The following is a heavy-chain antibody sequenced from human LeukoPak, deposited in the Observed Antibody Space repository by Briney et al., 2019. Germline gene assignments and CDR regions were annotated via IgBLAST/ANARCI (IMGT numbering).Heavy chain of an antibody. CDR3: ARHDIVVVVAANAFDI. CDR2: IYYSGST. V-gene: IGHV4-39*01. D-gene: IGHD2-15*01. J-gene: IGHJ3*02. CDR1: DGSISSSSYY. Sequence: SETLSLTCTVSDGSISSSSYYWGWIRQPPGKGLEWIVSIYYSGSTYYNPSLKSRVTISVDTSKNQFSLKLSSVTAADTAVYYCARHDIVVVVAANAFDIWGQGTMVTVSS.